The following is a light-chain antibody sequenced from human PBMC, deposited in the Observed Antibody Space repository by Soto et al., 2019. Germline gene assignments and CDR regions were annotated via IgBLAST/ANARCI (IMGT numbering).Light chain of an antibody. J-gene: IGLJ3*02. V-gene: IGLV1-44*01. CDR1: SSNIGTNT. CDR2: SSN. CDR3: AAWDGSLNVVL. Sequence: QAVVTQPPSASGTPGQRVTISCSGSSSNIGTNTVNWYQQFPRSAPKLLMYSSNQRPSGVPDRFSGSKSGTSASLAISGLQSEVEADYYCAAWDGSLNVVLFGGGTKLTVL.